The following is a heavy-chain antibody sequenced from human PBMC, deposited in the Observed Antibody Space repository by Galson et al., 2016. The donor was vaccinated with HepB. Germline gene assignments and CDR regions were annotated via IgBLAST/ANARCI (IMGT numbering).Heavy chain of an antibody. V-gene: IGHV3-74*01. Sequence: SLRLSCAASGITFSIYWMQWVRQAPGKGLVWASRINGDGSTIRYAGSVKGRFTISRDNAKNTVYLEMNGLRAEDTAVYYCTTDHSGNAVGYWGQGTLVTVSS. CDR2: INGDGSTI. D-gene: IGHD6-19*01. J-gene: IGHJ4*02. CDR3: TTDHSGNAVGY. CDR1: GITFSIYW.